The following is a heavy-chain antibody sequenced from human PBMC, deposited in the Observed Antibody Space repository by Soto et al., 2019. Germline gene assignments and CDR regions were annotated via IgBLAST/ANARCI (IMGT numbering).Heavy chain of an antibody. Sequence: PSDTLSLTCTVSGASINNYYWSWIRQPAGKGLEWIGRVSTSGSTNYNPSLKSRVTMSVDTSKNQFSLMLNSVTAADTAVYYCRRDFDYWGQGTLVTVSS. CDR2: VSTSGST. D-gene: IGHD6-6*01. J-gene: IGHJ4*02. V-gene: IGHV4-4*07. CDR1: GASINNYY. CDR3: RRDFDY.